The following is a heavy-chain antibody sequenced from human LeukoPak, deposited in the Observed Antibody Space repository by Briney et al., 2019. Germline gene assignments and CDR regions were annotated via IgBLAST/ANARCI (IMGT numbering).Heavy chain of an antibody. V-gene: IGHV3-30*18. Sequence: GGSLRLSCAASGFTFSSYGMHWVRQAPGKGLEWVAVISYDGSNKYYADCVKGRFTISRDNSKNPLYLQMNSLRAEDTAVYYCAKDGPLNVAVANNWFDPWGQGTLVTVSS. CDR2: ISYDGSNK. D-gene: IGHD3-16*01. J-gene: IGHJ5*02. CDR1: GFTFSSYG. CDR3: AKDGPLNVAVANNWFDP.